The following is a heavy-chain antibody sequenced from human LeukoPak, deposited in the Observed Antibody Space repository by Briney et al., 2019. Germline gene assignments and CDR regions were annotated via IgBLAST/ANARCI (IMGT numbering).Heavy chain of an antibody. V-gene: IGHV3-21*01. J-gene: IGHJ3*02. CDR1: GFTFSTYN. Sequence: GGSLRLSCAASGFTFSTYNMNWVRQASGKGLEWVSSISSSSNYIYYADSVKGRFTISRDNAKNSLYLQMNSLRVEDTDVYYCARDVGASAPDAFDIWGQGTMVTVSS. CDR3: ARDVGASAPDAFDI. CDR2: ISSSSNYI. D-gene: IGHD1-26*01.